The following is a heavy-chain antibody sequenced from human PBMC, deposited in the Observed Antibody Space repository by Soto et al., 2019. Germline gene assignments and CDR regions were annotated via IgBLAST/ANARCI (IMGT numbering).Heavy chain of an antibody. D-gene: IGHD2-15*01. CDR3: AKASDGGWPYYFDS. J-gene: IGHJ4*02. Sequence: PGGSLRLSCAASGFTFSSYAMSWVRQAPGKGLEWVSAISGSGGSTYYADSVRDRFTISRVNSANTIFLQMNSLRVEDSAVYFCAKASDGGWPYYFDSWGQGALVTVSS. CDR2: ISGSGGST. V-gene: IGHV3-23*01. CDR1: GFTFSSYA.